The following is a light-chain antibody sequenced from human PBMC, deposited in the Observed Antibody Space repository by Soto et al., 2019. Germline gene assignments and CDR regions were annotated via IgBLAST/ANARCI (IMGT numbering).Light chain of an antibody. Sequence: EIVMTQSPATLSVSSGERATLSCRASQSVSPNLAWYQQSPGQAPRLLISLACIRATGIPARFSGSGSGTEFTLTISSLQSEDFATYYCQQYDDWPFTFGQGTKVDIK. J-gene: IGKJ2*01. CDR3: QQYDDWPFT. CDR1: QSVSPN. V-gene: IGKV3D-15*01. CDR2: LAC.